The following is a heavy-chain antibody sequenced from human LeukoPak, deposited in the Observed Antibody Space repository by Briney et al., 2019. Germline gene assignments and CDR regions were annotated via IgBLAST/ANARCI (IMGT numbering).Heavy chain of an antibody. V-gene: IGHV1-2*02. CDR3: ARDLEHILTGYYSTDFDY. J-gene: IGHJ4*02. CDR1: GYTFTGYY. Sequence: ASVKVSCKASGYTFTGYYMHWVRQAPGQGLEWMGWINPNSGGTNYAQKFQGRVTMTRDTSISTAYMELSRLRSDDTAVYYCARDLEHILTGYYSTDFDYWGQGTLVTVSS. CDR2: INPNSGGT. D-gene: IGHD3-9*01.